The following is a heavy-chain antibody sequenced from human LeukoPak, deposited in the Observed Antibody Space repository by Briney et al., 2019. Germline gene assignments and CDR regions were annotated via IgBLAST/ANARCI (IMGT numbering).Heavy chain of an antibody. CDR3: AREGSYLNTGASYYLHWFDP. D-gene: IGHD2-8*02. V-gene: IGHV3-23*01. J-gene: IGHJ5*02. Sequence: GGSLRLSCAASGFTFSSYAMSWVRQAPGKGLEWVSAISGSGGSTYYADSVKGRFTISRDNSKNTLYLQMNSLRAEDTAIYYCAREGSYLNTGASYYLHWFDPWGQGTLVTVSS. CDR2: ISGSGGST. CDR1: GFTFSSYA.